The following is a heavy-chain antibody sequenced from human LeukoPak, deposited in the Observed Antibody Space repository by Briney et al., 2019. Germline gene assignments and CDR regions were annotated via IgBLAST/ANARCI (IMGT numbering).Heavy chain of an antibody. CDR2: LYYSGST. D-gene: IGHD6-19*01. CDR3: ARNADVTVASVTFDY. Sequence: SESLSLTCTVSGGSISSSTHYWGWIRQPPGKGLEWIGSLYYSGSTYYNPSLKTQVTISVDTSKNEFSLRVSFMTAADTAVYFCARNADVTVASVTFDYWGQGTLVTVSS. CDR1: GGSISSSTHY. J-gene: IGHJ4*02. V-gene: IGHV4-39*01.